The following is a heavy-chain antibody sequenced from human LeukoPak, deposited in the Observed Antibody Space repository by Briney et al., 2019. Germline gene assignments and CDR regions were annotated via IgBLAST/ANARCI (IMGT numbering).Heavy chain of an antibody. D-gene: IGHD3-10*01. CDR3: TTDFIYGSGSLY. Sequence: GGSLRLSCAASGFTFSNAWMSWVRQAPGKGLEWVGRIKSKTDGGTTDYAAPVKGRFTISRDGSKNTLYLQMNSLKTEDTAVYYCTTDFIYGSGSLYWGQGTLVTVSS. V-gene: IGHV3-15*01. CDR2: IKSKTDGGTT. CDR1: GFTFSNAW. J-gene: IGHJ4*02.